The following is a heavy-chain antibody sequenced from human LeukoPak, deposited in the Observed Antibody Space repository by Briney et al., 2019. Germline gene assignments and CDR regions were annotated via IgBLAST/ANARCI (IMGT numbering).Heavy chain of an antibody. V-gene: IGHV3-48*01. D-gene: IGHD3-3*01. CDR3: ARGYDFWSGYYFDY. J-gene: IGHJ4*02. CDR2: ISSSSSTI. CDR1: GFTFSTYN. Sequence: AGGSLRLSCAASGFTFSTYNMNWVCQAPGKGLEWVSYISSSSSTIYYADSVKGRFTISRDNAKNSLYLEMNSLRAEDTAVYYCARGYDFWSGYYFDYWGQGTLVTVSS.